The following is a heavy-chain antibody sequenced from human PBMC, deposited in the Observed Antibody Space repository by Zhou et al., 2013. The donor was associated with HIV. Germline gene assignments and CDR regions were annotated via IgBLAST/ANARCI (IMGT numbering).Heavy chain of an antibody. Sequence: QVQLVQSGTEVKKPGSSVQVSCKASEDFFTNYAVNWVRQAPGQGLEWMGGIIPIVGTPRYAQRFHGRVTISTDEDTSTAYMELSSLRSEDTAVYYCARGLERLPTKFDYWGQGNAGHRLL. CDR3: ARGLERLPTKFDY. CDR2: IIPIVGTP. CDR1: EDFFTNYA. V-gene: IGHV1-69*05. D-gene: IGHD1-1*01. J-gene: IGHJ4*02.